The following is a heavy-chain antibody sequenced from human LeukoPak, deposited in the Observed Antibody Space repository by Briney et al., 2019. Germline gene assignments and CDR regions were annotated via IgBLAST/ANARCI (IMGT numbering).Heavy chain of an antibody. CDR1: GGSFSGYY. V-gene: IGHV4-59*01. CDR3: ARDPYYYDSSGFDY. Sequence: SETLSLTCAVYGGSFSGYYWSWIRQPPGKGLEWIGYIYYSGSTNYNPSLKSRVTISVDTSKNQFSLKLSSVTAADTAVYYCARDPYYYDSSGFDYWGQGTLVTVSS. J-gene: IGHJ4*02. CDR2: IYYSGST. D-gene: IGHD3-22*01.